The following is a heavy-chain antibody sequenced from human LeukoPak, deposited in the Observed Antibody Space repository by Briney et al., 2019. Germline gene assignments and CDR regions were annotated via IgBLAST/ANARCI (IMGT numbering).Heavy chain of an antibody. D-gene: IGHD3-16*01. CDR3: AKDGTATF. CDR2: ITSTSDTI. V-gene: IGHV3-48*01. J-gene: IGHJ4*02. CDR1: GFTFSDYS. Sequence: GGSLRLSCEASGFTFSDYSMNWVRQAPGEGLEWLTYITSTSDTIYYADFVKGRFTSSRDNGKNSVYLQMNSLRAEDTAVYYCAKDGTATFWGQGTLVTVSS.